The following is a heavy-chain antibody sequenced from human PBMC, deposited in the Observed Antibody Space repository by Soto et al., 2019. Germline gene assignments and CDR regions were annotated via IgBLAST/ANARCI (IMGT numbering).Heavy chain of an antibody. CDR1: GFSLRNPEVS. V-gene: IGHV2-5*02. D-gene: IGHD1-20*01. CDR3: AHRRYKLNDWDCCDS. CDR2: IYWDDEK. Sequence: QITLKESGPTLVQATQTLTLTCSFSGFSLRNPEVSVSWIRQPPGKALEWLGIIYWDDEKRYSPSVKSRLTINKDTSKNHVVLMITTLDPMDTGTCYGAHRRYKLNDWDCCDSWGQGTLVTVSS. J-gene: IGHJ5*01.